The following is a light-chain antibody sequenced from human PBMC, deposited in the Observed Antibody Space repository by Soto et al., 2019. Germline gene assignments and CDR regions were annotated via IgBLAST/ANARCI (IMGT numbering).Light chain of an antibody. CDR2: ENN. CDR3: HSYDSSLSGYV. CDR1: SSNIGAGYE. J-gene: IGLJ1*01. Sequence: QSVLTQPPSVSEAPGQRVTISCTGSSSNIGAGYEAHWYQQVPGTAPKLLIYENNNRPSGVPDRFSGSKSGTSASLAITGLQAEDXAEYYCHSYDSSLSGYVFGTGTKVT. V-gene: IGLV1-40*01.